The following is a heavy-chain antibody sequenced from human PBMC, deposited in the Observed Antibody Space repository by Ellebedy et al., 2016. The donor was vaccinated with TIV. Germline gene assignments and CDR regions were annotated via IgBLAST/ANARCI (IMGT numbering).Heavy chain of an antibody. CDR3: ARGSLTYYYDRAGFDY. J-gene: IGHJ4*02. CDR2: SNAGNGNT. D-gene: IGHD3-22*01. V-gene: IGHV1-3*01. CDR1: GYIVTNHA. Sequence: AASVKVSCKASGYIVTNHAMHWVRQAPGQRLEWMGWSNAGNGNTKYSQKFQGRVIITRDTSASTAYMELSSLRSEDTAVYYCARGSLTYYYDRAGFDYWGQGTLVTVSS.